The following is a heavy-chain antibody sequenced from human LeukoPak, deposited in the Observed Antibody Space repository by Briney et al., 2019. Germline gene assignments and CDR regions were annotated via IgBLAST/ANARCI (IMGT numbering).Heavy chain of an antibody. J-gene: IGHJ4*02. Sequence: SETLSLTCTVSGGSISSNNYYWGWIRQPPGKGLEWIGSIYYSGSTYYNPSLKSRVTMSVDTSKNQFSLKLSSVTAADTAVYYCARSPRYCSGGSCYFLHYWGQGTLVTVSS. CDR1: GGSISSNNYY. D-gene: IGHD2-15*01. V-gene: IGHV4-39*07. CDR3: ARSPRYCSGGSCYFLHY. CDR2: IYYSGST.